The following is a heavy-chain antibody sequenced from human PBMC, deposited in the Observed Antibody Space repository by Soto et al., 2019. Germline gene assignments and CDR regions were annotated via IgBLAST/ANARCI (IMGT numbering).Heavy chain of an antibody. CDR1: GYTFTRYD. D-gene: IGHD2-2*01. Sequence: ASVKVSCKTSGYTFTRYDINWVRQASGQGLEWMGWMNPNSGNTGYAQKFQGRVTMTRNTSITTAYMELNSLRSEDTAVYYCARGFSSTNLNWFGPWGLGTLVTVSS. J-gene: IGHJ5*02. V-gene: IGHV1-8*01. CDR2: MNPNSGNT. CDR3: ARGFSSTNLNWFGP.